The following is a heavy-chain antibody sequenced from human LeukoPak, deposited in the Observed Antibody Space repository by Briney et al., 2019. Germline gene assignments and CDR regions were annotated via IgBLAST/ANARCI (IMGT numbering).Heavy chain of an antibody. CDR3: ARDYYGRRYYDFWSGPGYFQH. V-gene: IGHV3-21*06. J-gene: IGHJ1*01. CDR2: ISSSSSYI. Sequence: GGSLRLSCTASGFTFSSYTMSWVRQAPGKGLEWVSSISSSSSYIYYADSVKGRFTISRDNAKNSLYLQMNSLRAEDTAVYYCARDYYGRRYYDFWSGPGYFQHWGQGTLVTVSS. D-gene: IGHD3-3*01. CDR1: GFTFSSYT.